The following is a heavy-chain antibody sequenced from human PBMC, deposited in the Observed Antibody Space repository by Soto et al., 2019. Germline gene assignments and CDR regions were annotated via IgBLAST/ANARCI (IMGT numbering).Heavy chain of an antibody. Sequence: QVQLVQSGAEVKKPGASVKVSCTTSGYTFTDYYVHWVRQAPGQGLEWMGWSNPNSGGTNYAQKFQGRVTMTRDTSISTAYMEVSSLRSADTAVYYCARDFLAYTSGPLSNNLAMDVWGQGTTVTVSS. CDR2: SNPNSGGT. CDR3: ARDFLAYTSGPLSNNLAMDV. V-gene: IGHV1-2*02. D-gene: IGHD6-25*01. CDR1: GYTFTDYY. J-gene: IGHJ6*02.